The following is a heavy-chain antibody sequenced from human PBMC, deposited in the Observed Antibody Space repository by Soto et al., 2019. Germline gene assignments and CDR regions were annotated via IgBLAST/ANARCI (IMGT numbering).Heavy chain of an antibody. D-gene: IGHD3-16*01. V-gene: IGHV3-53*01. CDR1: GFTVSNNH. CDR3: AGRLTTAASLDY. Sequence: VQLVESGGGLIQPGGSLRLSCAASGFTVSNNHMTWFRQAAGKGLKLVSFVHGGGSTSYADSVKGRFTISRDNSKNTLYLPMDSLRAEFQAIYYCAGRLTTAASLDYWGRGTLVTVSS. J-gene: IGHJ4*02. CDR2: VHGGGST.